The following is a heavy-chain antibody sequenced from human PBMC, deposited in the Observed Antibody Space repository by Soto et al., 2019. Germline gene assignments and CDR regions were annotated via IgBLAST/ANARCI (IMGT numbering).Heavy chain of an antibody. CDR1: GFTFSSYA. Sequence: GGSLRLSCAASGFTFSSYAMHWVRQAPGKGLEWVAVISYDGSNKYYADSVKGRFTISRDNSKNTLYLQMNSLRAEDTAVYYCAGKEAFDYWGQGTLVTVSS. J-gene: IGHJ4*02. CDR2: ISYDGSNK. V-gene: IGHV3-30-3*01. CDR3: AGKEAFDY.